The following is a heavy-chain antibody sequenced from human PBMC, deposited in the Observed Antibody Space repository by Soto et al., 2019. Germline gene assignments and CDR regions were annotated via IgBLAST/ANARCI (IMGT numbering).Heavy chain of an antibody. CDR2: INAGNGNT. CDR1: GYTFTSYV. Sequence: ASVKVSCKASGYTFTSYVIHWVRQAPGQRLEWMGWINAGNGNTKYSQNFMGRVTLTRDTSATTAYMEVGSLRSEDTAVYYCARGSFNMLVANEYYYYLHAWGSGTTVPVXS. V-gene: IGHV1-3*01. J-gene: IGHJ6*03. CDR3: ARGSFNMLVANEYYYYLHA. D-gene: IGHD3-22*01.